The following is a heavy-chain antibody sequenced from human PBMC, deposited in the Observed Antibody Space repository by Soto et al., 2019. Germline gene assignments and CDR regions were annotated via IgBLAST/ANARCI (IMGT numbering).Heavy chain of an antibody. CDR1: GFTVSSNH. D-gene: IGHD4-17*01. CDR2: IYSGGSA. CDR3: ATDQASTLRGNYAMDV. V-gene: IGHV3-66*01. Sequence: GGSLRLSCAASGFTVSSNHMSWVRQAPGKGLEWVSVIYSGGSAFYTDSAKGRFTVSRDNSKNTLYFQMNTLRPEDTAVYYCATDQASTLRGNYAMDVWGQGTTVTVSS. J-gene: IGHJ6*02.